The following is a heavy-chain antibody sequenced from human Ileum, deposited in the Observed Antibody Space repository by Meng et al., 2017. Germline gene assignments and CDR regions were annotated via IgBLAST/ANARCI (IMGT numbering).Heavy chain of an antibody. Sequence: QSQLQRAVPRLVSPSVTPSLTCACSGSWWSGVPPPPGEGLEWIGEIFQSGRTNYNPSLKSRVTISIDKSKSQISLQLSAVTAADTAVYSCATSNDRDVYYLGYWGQGTLVTVSS. V-gene: IGHV4-4*02. CDR1: GSW. CDR3: ATSNDRDVYYLGY. D-gene: IGHD3-22*01. CDR2: IFQSGRT. J-gene: IGHJ4*02.